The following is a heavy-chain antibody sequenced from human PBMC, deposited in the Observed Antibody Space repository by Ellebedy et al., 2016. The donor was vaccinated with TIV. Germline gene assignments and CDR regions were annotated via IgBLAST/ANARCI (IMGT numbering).Heavy chain of an antibody. CDR3: AEDSGVYSTSWYPKAFDN. V-gene: IGHV3-9*01. J-gene: IGHJ3*02. Sequence: SLKISCAASGFTFDDYAMYWVRQAPGKGLEWVSGISWNSGSIAYADSVRGRFTISRDNAKNSLYLQMNSLRVEDTALYYCAEDSGVYSTSWYPKAFDNWGQGTMVTVSS. CDR1: GFTFDDYA. CDR2: ISWNSGSI. D-gene: IGHD6-13*01.